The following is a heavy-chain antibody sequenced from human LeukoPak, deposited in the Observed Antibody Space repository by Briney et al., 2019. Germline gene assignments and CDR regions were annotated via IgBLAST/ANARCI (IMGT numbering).Heavy chain of an antibody. CDR3: ARLHEMTTILDFDY. Sequence: SETLSLTCTASGGSISSGGYYWSWIRQHPGKGLEWIGYIYYSGSTYYNPSLKSRVTISVDTSKNQFSLKLSSVTAADTAVYYCARLHEMTTILDFDYWGQGTLVTVSS. CDR2: IYYSGST. V-gene: IGHV4-31*03. D-gene: IGHD2-21*02. J-gene: IGHJ4*02. CDR1: GGSISSGGYY.